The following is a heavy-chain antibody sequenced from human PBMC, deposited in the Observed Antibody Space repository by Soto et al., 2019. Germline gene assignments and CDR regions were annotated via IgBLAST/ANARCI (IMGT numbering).Heavy chain of an antibody. Sequence: QVQMVESGGGVVQPGTSLRLSCVASGFTFGRSGMHWVRQAPGGALEWVAIIWFDGSKKYYADSVKGRLTVSRDNSKKALYLQMDRLRGDDTAVYYCARDLNTGYIDYWGQGTLVTVSS. CDR1: GFTFGRSG. CDR2: IWFDGSKK. V-gene: IGHV3-33*01. CDR3: ARDLNTGYIDY. D-gene: IGHD5-12*01. J-gene: IGHJ4*02.